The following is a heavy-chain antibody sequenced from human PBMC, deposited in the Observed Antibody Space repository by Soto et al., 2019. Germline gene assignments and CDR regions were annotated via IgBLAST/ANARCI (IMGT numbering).Heavy chain of an antibody. CDR2: IYSSGST. D-gene: IGHD6-19*01. CDR1: GGSMTRHY. V-gene: IGHV4-59*08. Sequence: SETLSLTCTVSGGSMTRHYWSWIRQPPGKGLEWVAYIYSSGSTNYNPSLKSRVAISVDTSKNQFSLELSSVTATDTAVYYCARGMETSGWLDYWGRGTLVTVSS. J-gene: IGHJ4*02. CDR3: ARGMETSGWLDY.